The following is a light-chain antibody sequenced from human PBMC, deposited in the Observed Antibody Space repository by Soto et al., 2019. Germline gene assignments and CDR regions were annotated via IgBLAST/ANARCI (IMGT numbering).Light chain of an antibody. V-gene: IGLV1-44*01. Sequence: QSVLTQPPSASGTPGQRVTISCSGSSSNIGSNTVNWYQQHPGTTPKLLIYSNNQRPSGVPDRFSGYKSGTSASLPISGLQSEDEADYYCAAWDDSLNGDVFGTGTKLTVL. CDR1: SSNIGSNT. CDR2: SNN. J-gene: IGLJ1*01. CDR3: AAWDDSLNGDV.